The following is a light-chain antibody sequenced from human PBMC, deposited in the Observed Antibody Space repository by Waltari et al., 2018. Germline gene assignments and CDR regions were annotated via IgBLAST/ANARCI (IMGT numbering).Light chain of an antibody. J-gene: IGLJ3*02. CDR1: SSDVGVYNY. Sequence: QSALTQPASVSGSPGQSITISCTGTSSDVGVYNYVSWYQQNPGKAPKPMIYDVTKRPAGVSDRFSGSKSGNTASLTISGLQAEDEADYYCCSYTTSSAWVFGGGTKLTVL. V-gene: IGLV2-14*01. CDR2: DVT. CDR3: CSYTTSSAWV.